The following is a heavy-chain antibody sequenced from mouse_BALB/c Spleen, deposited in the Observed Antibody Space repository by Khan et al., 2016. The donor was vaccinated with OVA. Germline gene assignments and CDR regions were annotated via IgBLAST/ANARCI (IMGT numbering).Heavy chain of an antibody. Sequence: EVQLQQSGPELVKPGASVKISCKASGYSFTGYFMNWVMQSHGKGLEWIGRINPHVGETFYNPKFQGQATLTVDESSSTAHMELRSLASEDSAGYYCARIYDSDFDYWGQGTTLTVSS. D-gene: IGHD1-1*01. V-gene: IGHV1-20*02. J-gene: IGHJ2*01. CDR1: GYSFTGYF. CDR2: INPHVGET. CDR3: ARIYDSDFDY.